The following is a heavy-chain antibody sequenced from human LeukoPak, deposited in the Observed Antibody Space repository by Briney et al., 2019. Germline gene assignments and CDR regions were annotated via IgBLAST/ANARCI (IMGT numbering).Heavy chain of an antibody. V-gene: IGHV4-59*01. Sequence: SETLSLTCTVSGGSISSYYWSWIRQPPGKGLEWIGYVHYTGSTKYNPSLKSRVTISVDTSKNQFSLKLGSVTAADTAVYFCAREFTGSSFDYWGQGTLVTVSS. CDR1: GGSISSYY. CDR3: AREFTGSSFDY. D-gene: IGHD1-26*01. CDR2: VHYTGST. J-gene: IGHJ4*02.